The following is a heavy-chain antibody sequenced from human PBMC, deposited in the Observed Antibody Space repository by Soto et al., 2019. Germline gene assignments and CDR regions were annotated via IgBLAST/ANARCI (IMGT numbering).Heavy chain of an antibody. CDR3: ARDFRLGMDYGMDV. J-gene: IGHJ6*02. V-gene: IGHV4-31*03. CDR1: GGSISSGGYY. CDR2: IYYSGST. Sequence: QVQLQESGPGLVKPSQTLSLTCTVSGGSISSGGYYWSWIRQHPGKGLEWIGYIYYSGSTYYNPSLKSRVTISVDTSKSQFSLKLSSVTAADTAVYYCARDFRLGMDYGMDVWGQGTTVTVSS. D-gene: IGHD7-27*01.